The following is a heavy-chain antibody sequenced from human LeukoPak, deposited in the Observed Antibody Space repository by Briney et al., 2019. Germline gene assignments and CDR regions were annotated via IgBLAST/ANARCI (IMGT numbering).Heavy chain of an antibody. J-gene: IGHJ5*02. D-gene: IGHD3-3*01. V-gene: IGHV1-8*01. Sequence: ASVEVSCKASGYTFTSYDINWVRQATGQGLEWMGWMDPNSGNTGYAQKFQGRVTMTRNTSISTAYMELSSLRSEDTAVYYCARGYVPRGLRDLFIFGVVSSNWFDPWGQGTLVTVSS. CDR2: MDPNSGNT. CDR3: ARGYVPRGLRDLFIFGVVSSNWFDP. CDR1: GYTFTSYD.